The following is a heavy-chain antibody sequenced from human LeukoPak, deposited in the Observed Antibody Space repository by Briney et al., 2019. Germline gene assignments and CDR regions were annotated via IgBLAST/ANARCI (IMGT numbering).Heavy chain of an antibody. D-gene: IGHD6-19*01. CDR2: FDPEDGET. V-gene: IGHV1-24*01. Sequence: ASVKVSCKASGYTFTSYGISWVRQAPGKGLEWMGGFDPEDGETIYAQKFQGRVTMTEDTSTDTAYMELSSLRSEDTAVYYCATEAVGGGGDYWGQGTLVTVSS. CDR1: GYTFTSYG. CDR3: ATEAVGGGGDY. J-gene: IGHJ4*02.